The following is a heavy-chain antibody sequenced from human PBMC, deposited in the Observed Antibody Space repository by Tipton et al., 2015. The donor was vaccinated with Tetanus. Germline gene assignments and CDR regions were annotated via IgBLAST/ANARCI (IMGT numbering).Heavy chain of an antibody. CDR3: AKDSQYSSSSFYFDH. D-gene: IGHD6-6*01. J-gene: IGHJ4*02. V-gene: IGHV4-61*01. CDR1: GGSVSSGSYY. Sequence: GLVKPSETLSLTCTVSGGSVSSGSYYWSWIRQPPGKGLEWIGRIYTDGSTNYNPSLYNPSLESRVTMSVHTSKKQFSLELGSVTAADTAVYYCAKDSQYSSSSFYFDHWGQGTLVTVSS. CDR2: IYTDGST.